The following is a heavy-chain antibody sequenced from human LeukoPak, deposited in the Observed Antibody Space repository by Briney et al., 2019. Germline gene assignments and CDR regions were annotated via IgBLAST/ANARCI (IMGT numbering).Heavy chain of an antibody. CDR3: AGIAAAGTGY. V-gene: IGHV3-9*01. CDR2: ISWNSGSI. D-gene: IGHD6-13*01. J-gene: IGHJ4*02. CDR1: GYTFDDYA. Sequence: PGGSLRLSCAASGYTFDDYAMHWVRQAPGKGLEWVSGISWNSGSIGYADSVKGRFTISGDNAKNSLYLQMNSLRAEDTALYYCAGIAAAGTGYWGQGTLVTVSS.